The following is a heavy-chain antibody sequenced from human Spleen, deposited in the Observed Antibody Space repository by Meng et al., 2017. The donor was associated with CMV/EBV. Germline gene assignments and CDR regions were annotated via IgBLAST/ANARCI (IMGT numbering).Heavy chain of an antibody. CDR3: ARDSGSFTSADS. Sequence: GESLKISCSDFRFTFSSNSMNWVRQAPGKGLMWVSRINSDGSTTSYADSVKGRFTISRDNAKNTLFLQMNSLRAEDTAVYYCARDSGSFTSADSWGQGALVTVSS. J-gene: IGHJ4*02. D-gene: IGHD1-26*01. CDR2: INSDGSTT. CDR1: RFTFSSNS. V-gene: IGHV3-74*01.